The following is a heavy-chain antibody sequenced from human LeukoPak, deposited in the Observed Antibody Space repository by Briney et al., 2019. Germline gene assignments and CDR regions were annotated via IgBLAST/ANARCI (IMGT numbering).Heavy chain of an antibody. CDR2: IYYSGST. V-gene: IGHV4-61*08. CDR1: GGSISSGDYY. CDR3: AGSWTTVTVDY. Sequence: TSETLSLTCTVSGGSISSGDYYWSWIRQPPGKGLEWIGYIYYSGSTNYNPSLKSRVTISVDTSKNQFSLKLSSVTAADTAVYYCAGSWTTVTVDYWGQGTLVTVSS. J-gene: IGHJ4*02. D-gene: IGHD4-17*01.